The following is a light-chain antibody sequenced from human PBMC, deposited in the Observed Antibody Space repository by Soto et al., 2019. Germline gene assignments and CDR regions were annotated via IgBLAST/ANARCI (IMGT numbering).Light chain of an antibody. CDR2: GAS. Sequence: EIVLTQSPVTLSVSPGEKATLSCRASQSVSSNLAWYQQKPGQAPRLLIYGASTRANGVPARFSGGGSVTEFTLTISSLQSEDFALYFCQQYRTFGQGTKVEIK. CDR1: QSVSSN. CDR3: QQYRT. J-gene: IGKJ1*01. V-gene: IGKV3-15*01.